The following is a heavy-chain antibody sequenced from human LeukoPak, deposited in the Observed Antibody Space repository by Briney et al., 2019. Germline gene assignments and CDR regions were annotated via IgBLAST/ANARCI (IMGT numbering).Heavy chain of an antibody. V-gene: IGHV3-53*05. D-gene: IGHD1-26*01. CDR2: IYSGGST. J-gene: IGHJ4*02. CDR3: ATLGHIVGAPFDY. CDR1: GFTVSSNY. Sequence: GGSLRLSCAASGFTVSSNYMSWVRQAPGKGLEWVSVIYSGGSTYYADSVKGRFTISRDNSKNTLYLQMDSLRAEDTAVYYCATLGHIVGAPFDYWGQGTLVTVSS.